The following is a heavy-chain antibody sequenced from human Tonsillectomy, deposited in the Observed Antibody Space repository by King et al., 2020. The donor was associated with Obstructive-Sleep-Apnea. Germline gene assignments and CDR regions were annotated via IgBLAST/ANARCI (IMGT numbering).Heavy chain of an antibody. CDR2: INPKSGGT. Sequence: QLVQSGAEVRRPGASVKVSCKTSGYTFSAYYLVWVRQVPGQGLEWMGWINPKSGGTKYAQKFEGWVTMTRDTSISTAYMELSRLTSDDTAVYYCARGEHIVAQVLGAFDFWGQGTMVTVSS. V-gene: IGHV1-2*04. CDR1: GYTFSAYY. CDR3: ARGEHIVAQVLGAFDF. J-gene: IGHJ3*01. D-gene: IGHD5-12*01.